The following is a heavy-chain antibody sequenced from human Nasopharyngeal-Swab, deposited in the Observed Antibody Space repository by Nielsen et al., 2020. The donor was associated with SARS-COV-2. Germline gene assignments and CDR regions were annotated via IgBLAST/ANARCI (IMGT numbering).Heavy chain of an antibody. CDR2: INHSGST. CDR1: GGSFSGYY. J-gene: IGHJ6*02. V-gene: IGHV4-34*01. Sequence: SETLSLTCAVYGGSFSGYYWSWIRQPPGKGLEWIGEINHSGSTNYNPSLKSRVTISVDTSKNQFSLKLSSVTAADTAVYYCARVHCRSTSCYRYYGMDVWGQGTTVTVSS. D-gene: IGHD2-2*01. CDR3: ARVHCRSTSCYRYYGMDV.